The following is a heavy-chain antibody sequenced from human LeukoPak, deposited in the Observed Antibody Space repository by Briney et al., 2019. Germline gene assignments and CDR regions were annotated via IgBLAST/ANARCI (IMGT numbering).Heavy chain of an antibody. D-gene: IGHD6-6*01. CDR3: ATQTQYGSSYDY. J-gene: IGHJ4*02. CDR2: IYYSVTT. CDR1: GASLSNNSDY. V-gene: IGHV4-39*07. Sequence: SETLSLTCTVSGASLSNNSDYWGWIRQPPGKGLEWIGSIYYSVTTFYNPSLKSRVTISVDTSKNQFSLKLSSVTAADTAVYYCATQTQYGSSYDYWGQGTLVTVSS.